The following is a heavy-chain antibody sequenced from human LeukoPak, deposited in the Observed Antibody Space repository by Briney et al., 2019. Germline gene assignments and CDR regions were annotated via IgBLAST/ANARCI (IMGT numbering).Heavy chain of an antibody. CDR1: GFTFSSYD. V-gene: IGHV3-13*01. CDR2: IGTAVDT. J-gene: IGHJ6*02. CDR3: ARSSPPTYDILTGYRYYYYGMDA. D-gene: IGHD3-9*01. Sequence: GGSLRLSRAASGFTFSSYDMHWVRQGTGKALEWFSAIGTAVDTYYPGSVNGRFTISRENAKNSLYLQMNSLRAGDTAVYYCARSSPPTYDILTGYRYYYYGMDAWGQGTTVTVSS.